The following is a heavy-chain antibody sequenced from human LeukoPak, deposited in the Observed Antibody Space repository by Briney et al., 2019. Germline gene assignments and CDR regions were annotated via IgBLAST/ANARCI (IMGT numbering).Heavy chain of an antibody. Sequence: PSQALSLTCTVSGGSISSGGYYWSWIRQHPGKGLEWIGYIYYSGSTYYNPSLKSRVTISVDTSKNQFSLKLSSVTAADTAVYYCAREQQLVRGSGAFDIWGQGTMVTVSS. V-gene: IGHV4-31*03. CDR3: AREQQLVRGSGAFDI. D-gene: IGHD6-13*01. CDR1: GGSISSGGYY. CDR2: IYYSGST. J-gene: IGHJ3*02.